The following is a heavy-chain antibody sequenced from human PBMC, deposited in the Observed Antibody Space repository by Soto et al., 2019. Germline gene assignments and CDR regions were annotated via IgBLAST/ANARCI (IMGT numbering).Heavy chain of an antibody. CDR2: ISGSGGST. V-gene: IGHV3-23*01. J-gene: IGHJ6*02. CDR3: AKGPAWERLWHYSSGMDV. D-gene: IGHD1-26*01. CDR1: GCTFTTYV. Sequence: TEGSLRLPCAASGCTFTTYVMTWVRQAPGKGLEWVSTISGSGGSTYYSDSVKGRFTISRPSSKSTLYLQMNSLRADDTAVYYCAKGPAWERLWHYSSGMDVWGQGTTVTVSS.